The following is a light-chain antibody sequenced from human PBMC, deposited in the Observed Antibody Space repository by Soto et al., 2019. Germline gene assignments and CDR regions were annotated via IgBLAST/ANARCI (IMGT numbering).Light chain of an antibody. J-gene: IGKJ1*01. CDR2: GAS. CDR1: QTISNNY. Sequence: TVWTQLPGSRSLSPGEGANISGRASQTISNNYLAWYQQKPGQAHRLLIYGASSRATGIPDRFSGSGSGTDFTLTISRLETEDFAVYFCQQYGSSSPWTFGQGTKLDIK. CDR3: QQYGSSSPWT. V-gene: IGKV3-20*01.